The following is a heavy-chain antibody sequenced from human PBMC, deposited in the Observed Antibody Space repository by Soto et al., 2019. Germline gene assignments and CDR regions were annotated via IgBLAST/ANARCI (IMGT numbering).Heavy chain of an antibody. J-gene: IGHJ6*02. D-gene: IGHD1-26*01. Sequence: GGSLRLSCAASGFTFSSYSMNWVRQAPGKGLEWVPSISSSSSYIYYADSVKGRFTISRDNAKNSLYLQMNSLRAEDTAVYYCAIVAGSSIDYYYYYGMDVWGQGTTVTVSS. CDR1: GFTFSSYS. CDR3: AIVAGSSIDYYYYYGMDV. V-gene: IGHV3-21*01. CDR2: ISSSSSYI.